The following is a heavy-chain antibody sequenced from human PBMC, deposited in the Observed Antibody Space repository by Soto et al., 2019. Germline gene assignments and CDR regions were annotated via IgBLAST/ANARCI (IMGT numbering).Heavy chain of an antibody. CDR2: INHSGST. Sequence: SETLSLTCAVYGGSFSGYYWSWIRQPPGKGLEWIGEINHSGSTNYNPSLKSRVTISVDTSKNQFSLKLSPVTAADTAVYYCAIDILTGYYKGTDYWGQGTLVTVSS. J-gene: IGHJ4*02. CDR1: GGSFSGYY. V-gene: IGHV4-34*01. CDR3: AIDILTGYYKGTDY. D-gene: IGHD3-9*01.